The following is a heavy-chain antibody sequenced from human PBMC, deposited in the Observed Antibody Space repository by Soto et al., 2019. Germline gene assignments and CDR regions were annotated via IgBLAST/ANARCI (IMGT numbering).Heavy chain of an antibody. V-gene: IGHV4-30-4*02. CDR3: ARDWNPTYYYDGMDV. Sequence: SETLSLTCTVSGGSISSGDYYWSWIRQPPGKGLEWIGYIYYSGSTYYNPSLKSRVTISVDTCKNQFSLKLISVTAADTVMYYCARDWNPTYYYDGMDVWGRGTTVTVSS. D-gene: IGHD1-1*01. CDR2: IYYSGST. J-gene: IGHJ6*02. CDR1: GGSISSGDYY.